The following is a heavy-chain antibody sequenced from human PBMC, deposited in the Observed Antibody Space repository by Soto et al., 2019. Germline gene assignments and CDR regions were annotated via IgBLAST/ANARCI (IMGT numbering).Heavy chain of an antibody. J-gene: IGHJ5*02. CDR2: IYHSGST. V-gene: IGHV4-30-2*01. D-gene: IGHD3-3*01. Sequence: PXETLSLTCAVSGCSISSGGYSWSWIRQPPGKGLEWIGYIYHSGSTYYNPSLKSRVTISVDRSKNQFSLKLSSVTAADTAVYYCARRITIFGVASDNWFDHWGQGTLVTVSS. CDR1: GCSISSGGYS. CDR3: ARRITIFGVASDNWFDH.